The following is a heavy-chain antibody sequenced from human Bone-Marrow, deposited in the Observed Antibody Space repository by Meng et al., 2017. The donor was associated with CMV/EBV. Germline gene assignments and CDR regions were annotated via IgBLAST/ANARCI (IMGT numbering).Heavy chain of an antibody. V-gene: IGHV3-23*01. J-gene: IGHJ4*02. D-gene: IGHD5-12*01. Sequence: GGSLRLSCAASGFTFSSYAMSWVRQAPGKGLEWVSAISGSGGSTYYADSVKGRFTISRDNSKNTLYLQMNSLRAEDTAVYYCAITPGVATIGNYFDYLGQGTLVTVSS. CDR3: AITPGVATIGNYFDY. CDR1: GFTFSSYA. CDR2: ISGSGGST.